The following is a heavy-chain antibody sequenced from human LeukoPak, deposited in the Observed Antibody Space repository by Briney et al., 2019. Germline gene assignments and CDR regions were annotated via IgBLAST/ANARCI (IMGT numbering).Heavy chain of an antibody. CDR3: ARGFQRGYSYYTS. Sequence: PGGSLRLSCAASGFTFSSYAMSWVRQAPGKGLEWVSVIYSGGSTYYADSVKGRFTTSRDNSKNTLYLQMNSLRAEDTAVYYCARGFQRGYSYYTSWGQGTLVTVSS. D-gene: IGHD5-18*01. CDR1: GFTFSSYA. V-gene: IGHV3-53*01. J-gene: IGHJ5*02. CDR2: IYSGGST.